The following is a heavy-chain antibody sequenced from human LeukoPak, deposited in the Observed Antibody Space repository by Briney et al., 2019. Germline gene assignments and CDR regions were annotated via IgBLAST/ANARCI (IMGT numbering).Heavy chain of an antibody. CDR2: INHSGST. CDR1: GGSFSGYY. Sequence: SETLSLTCAVYGGSFSGYYWSWIRQPPGKGLEWIGEINHSGSTNYNPSLKSRVTISVDTSKNQFSLQLSSVTAADTAVYYCASALRSSSFPYYYYYGMDVWGQGTTVTVSS. D-gene: IGHD6-6*01. V-gene: IGHV4-34*01. CDR3: ASALRSSSFPYYYYYGMDV. J-gene: IGHJ6*02.